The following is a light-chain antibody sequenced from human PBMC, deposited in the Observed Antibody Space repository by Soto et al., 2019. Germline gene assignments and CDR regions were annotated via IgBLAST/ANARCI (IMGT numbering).Light chain of an antibody. J-gene: IGLJ1*01. CDR3: AAGDDSLSGDV. CDR2: RNN. V-gene: IGLV1-47*01. Sequence: QSVLTQPPSASGTPGQRVTISCSGSSSNIGSNYVYWYQQLPGTAPTLLIYRNNQRPLGVPDRFSGSKSGTSASLAISGLRSEDEADYFCAAGDDSLSGDVFANGTKVTVL. CDR1: SSNIGSNY.